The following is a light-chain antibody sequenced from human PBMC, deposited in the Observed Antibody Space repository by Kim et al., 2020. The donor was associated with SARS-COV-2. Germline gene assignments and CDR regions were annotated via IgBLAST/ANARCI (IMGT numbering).Light chain of an antibody. J-gene: IGKJ1*01. CDR1: QSVSNY. V-gene: IGKV3-11*01. CDR3: KHHSNWLWT. CDR2: DAS. Sequence: EIVLTQSPATLSLSPGERATLSCRASQSVSNYLAWHQQKPGQAPRLLIYDASKRATGIPARFSGSGSGTDFTLTISSLEPEDFALYYCKHHSNWLWTFGQGTKVDIK.